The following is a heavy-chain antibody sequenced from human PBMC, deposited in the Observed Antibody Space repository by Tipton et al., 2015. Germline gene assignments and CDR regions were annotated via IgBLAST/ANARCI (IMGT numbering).Heavy chain of an antibody. V-gene: IGHV1-18*01. J-gene: IGHJ6*02. CDR1: GFTFISYA. Sequence: QLVQSGAEVKKPGASVKVSCKASGFTFISYAISWVRQAPGQGLEWMGYISAYSDNANYEQKFQGRLTMTTDTSTSTAYMELRTLRSDDTAVYYCARWGPYYSYGLDVWGQGTTVTVSS. CDR3: ARWGPYYSYGLDV. D-gene: IGHD7-27*01. CDR2: ISAYSDNA.